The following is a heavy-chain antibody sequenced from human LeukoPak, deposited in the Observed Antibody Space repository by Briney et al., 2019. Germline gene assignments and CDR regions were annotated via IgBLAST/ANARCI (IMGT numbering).Heavy chain of an antibody. V-gene: IGHV4-31*03. D-gene: IGHD6-13*01. Sequence: SQTLSLTCTVSGGSISSGSYYWSWIRQHPGKGLEWIGYIYYSGSTYYNPSLKSRVTISVDTSKNQFSLKLSSVTAADTAVYYCARGPIAAAFDYWGQGTLVTVSS. CDR3: ARGPIAAAFDY. CDR1: GGSISSGSYY. J-gene: IGHJ4*02. CDR2: IYYSGST.